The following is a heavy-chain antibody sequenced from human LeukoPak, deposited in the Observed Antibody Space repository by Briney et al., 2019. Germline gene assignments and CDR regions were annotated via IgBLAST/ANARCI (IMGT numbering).Heavy chain of an antibody. Sequence: SETLSLTCTVSGGSINYYYWMWIRQPPGKGLEWIGYIYYSGGTHYNPSLKSRVTMLVDMSKNQFSLKLTAVTAADTAVYYCARERGYGDYVGECWGQGTLVTVSS. CDR2: IYYSGGT. CDR3: ARERGYGDYVGEC. D-gene: IGHD4-17*01. CDR1: GGSINYYY. V-gene: IGHV4-59*12. J-gene: IGHJ4*02.